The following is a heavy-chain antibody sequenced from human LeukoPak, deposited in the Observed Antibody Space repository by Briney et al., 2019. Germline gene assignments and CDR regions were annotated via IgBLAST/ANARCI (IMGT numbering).Heavy chain of an antibody. CDR1: GYSIRSGYF. Sequence: SEILSLTCTVSGYSIRSGYFWGWIRQPPGKGLEWIGSISHSGTTYYNPSLKSRITISQDTSKNQFSLKVNSVTAADTAAYYCTREEGGTTVDYWGQGTLVTVSS. CDR3: TREEGGTTVDY. J-gene: IGHJ4*02. CDR2: ISHSGTT. D-gene: IGHD1-1*01. V-gene: IGHV4-38-2*02.